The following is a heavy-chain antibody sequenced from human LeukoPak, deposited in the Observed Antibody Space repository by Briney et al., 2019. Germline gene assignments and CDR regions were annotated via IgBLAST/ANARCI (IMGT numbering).Heavy chain of an antibody. Sequence: AETQSLTCTVSDGFISIYYWSWIRQPPEKGLEWISYIYYSGSTNYDPSLKSRVTISVDTSKNQFSLKLSSVTAADTAVYYCAREYSSSSGRWFDPWGQGTLVTVSS. D-gene: IGHD6-6*01. CDR2: IYYSGST. V-gene: IGHV4-59*01. J-gene: IGHJ5*02. CDR1: DGFISIYY. CDR3: AREYSSSSGRWFDP.